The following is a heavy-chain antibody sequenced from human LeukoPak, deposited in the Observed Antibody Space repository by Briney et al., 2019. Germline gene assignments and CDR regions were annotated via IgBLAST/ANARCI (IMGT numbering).Heavy chain of an antibody. CDR2: INPSGGST. J-gene: IGHJ4*02. Sequence: GASVKVSCKASGYTFTGYYMHWVRQAPGQGLEWMGIINPSGGSTSYAQKFQGRVTMTRDMSTSTVYMELSSLRSEDTAVYYCARGVRGVVVISRYDYWGQGTLVTVSS. CDR3: ARGVRGVVVISRYDY. CDR1: GYTFTGYY. V-gene: IGHV1-46*01. D-gene: IGHD3-22*01.